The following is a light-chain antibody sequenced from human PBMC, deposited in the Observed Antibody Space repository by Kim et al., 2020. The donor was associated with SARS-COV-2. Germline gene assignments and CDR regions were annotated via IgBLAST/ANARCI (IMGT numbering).Light chain of an antibody. CDR2: AAS. Sequence: ASTGDRVTITCRASQGISSYLAWYQQKPGKAPKLLIYAASTLQSGVPSRFSGSGSGTDFTLTISCLQSEDFATYYCQQYYSYPWTFGQGTEVDIK. CDR3: QQYYSYPWT. J-gene: IGKJ1*01. V-gene: IGKV1-8*01. CDR1: QGISSY.